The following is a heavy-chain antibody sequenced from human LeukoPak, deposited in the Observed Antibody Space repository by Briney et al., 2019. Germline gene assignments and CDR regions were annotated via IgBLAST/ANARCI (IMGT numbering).Heavy chain of an antibody. CDR3: ARGPWSSSSVYFDY. CDR1: GGTFSSYA. Sequence: ASVKVSCKASGGTFSSYAISWVRQAPGQGLEWMGRIIPILGIANYAQKFQGRVTITADKSTSTAYMELSSLRSEDTAVYYCARGPWSSSSVYFDYWGQGTLVTVSS. CDR2: IIPILGIA. V-gene: IGHV1-69*04. D-gene: IGHD6-6*01. J-gene: IGHJ4*02.